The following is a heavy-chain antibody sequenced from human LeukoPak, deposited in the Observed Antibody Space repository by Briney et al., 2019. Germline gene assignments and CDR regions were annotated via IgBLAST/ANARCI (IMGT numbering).Heavy chain of an antibody. CDR1: GGSVDTSDYY. CDR3: ARVFDS. Sequence: SETLSLTCTVSGGSVDTSDYYWGWIRQSPVKGLEWVGDVFYTGKTNYNPSLRGRATISIDTSKNQFSLKLTYVTAADTAVYYCARVFDSWGQGTLVTVSS. J-gene: IGHJ4*02. CDR2: VFYTGKT. V-gene: IGHV4-39*07.